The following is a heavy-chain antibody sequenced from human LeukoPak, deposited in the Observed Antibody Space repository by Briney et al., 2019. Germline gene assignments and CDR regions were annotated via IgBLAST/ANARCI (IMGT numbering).Heavy chain of an antibody. J-gene: IGHJ5*02. CDR2: INIGGTNT. Sequence: PGGSLRLSCAASGLTFSDYYMCWIRQAPGKGLEWLSYINIGGTNTHYADSVKGRFTISRDNAKKSLYLEMTNLRAEDTAVYYCATDGAGFDTWGQGVLVTVSS. CDR3: ATDGAGFDT. V-gene: IGHV3-11*01. CDR1: GLTFSDYY.